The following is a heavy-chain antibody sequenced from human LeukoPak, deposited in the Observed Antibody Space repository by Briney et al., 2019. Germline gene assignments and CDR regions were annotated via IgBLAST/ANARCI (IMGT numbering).Heavy chain of an antibody. CDR2: ISYDGSNK. D-gene: IGHD3-3*01. CDR1: GFTFSSYA. V-gene: IGHV3-30-3*01. Sequence: GGSLRLSCAASGFTFSSYAMHWFRQAPGKGLEWVAVISYDGSNKYYADSVKGRFTISRDNSKNTLYLQMNSLRAEDTAVYYCARADPYYDFWSGQNNWFDPWGQGTLVTVSS. J-gene: IGHJ5*02. CDR3: ARADPYYDFWSGQNNWFDP.